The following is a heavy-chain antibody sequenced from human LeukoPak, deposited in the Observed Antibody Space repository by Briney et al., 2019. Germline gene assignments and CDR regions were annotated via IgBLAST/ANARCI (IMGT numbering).Heavy chain of an antibody. D-gene: IGHD2-8*01. CDR1: RFTFSSYE. J-gene: IGHJ3*02. CDR3: AREDTGVAFDI. V-gene: IGHV3-48*03. CDR2: ISGSGIK. Sequence: PGGSLRLSCAASRFTFSSYEMNWVRRAPGKGLEWVSYISGSGIKHYADSVKGRFTISRDNAKNSLYLQMNSLRVEDTAVYYCAREDTGVAFDIWGQGTTVTV.